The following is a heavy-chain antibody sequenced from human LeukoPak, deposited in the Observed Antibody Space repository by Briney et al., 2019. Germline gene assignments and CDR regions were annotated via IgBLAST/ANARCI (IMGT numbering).Heavy chain of an antibody. V-gene: IGHV4-34*01. J-gene: IGHJ3*02. Sequence: SETLFLTCAVYGGSFSGYYWSWIRQPPGKGLEWIGEINHSGSTNYNPSLKSRVTISVDTSKNQFSLKLSSVTAADTAVYYCARDTTYYYGSGSYGAFDIWGQGTMVTVSS. CDR3: ARDTTYYYGSGSYGAFDI. CDR2: INHSGST. CDR1: GGSFSGYY. D-gene: IGHD3-10*01.